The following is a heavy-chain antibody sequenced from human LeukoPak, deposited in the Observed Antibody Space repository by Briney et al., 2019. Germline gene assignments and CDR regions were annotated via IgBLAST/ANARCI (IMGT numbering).Heavy chain of an antibody. CDR1: GFTFSNYW. J-gene: IGHJ4*02. D-gene: IGHD3-22*01. CDR3: VRDWGYDSSGYWQKYFDT. CDR2: IKYDGSEK. Sequence: GGSLRLSCAASGFTFSNYWMSWVRQAPGKGLDWVANIKYDGSEKYYVDSVKGRFTISRDNAKNTLYLQMNSLRAEDTAVYYCVRDWGYDSSGYWQKYFDTWGQGTLVTVSS. V-gene: IGHV3-7*01.